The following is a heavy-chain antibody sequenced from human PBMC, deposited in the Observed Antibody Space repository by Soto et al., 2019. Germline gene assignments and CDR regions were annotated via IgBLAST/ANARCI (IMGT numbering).Heavy chain of an antibody. Sequence: GGSLRLSCAVSGFIFSRYSMNWARQAPGKGLEWVSSIGTSGSYIYDTDSVKGRFTISRDNTKDSLYLQMNSLRAEDTAIYYCAKGGRQWLVTSDFNYWGQGALVTVSS. V-gene: IGHV3-21*01. D-gene: IGHD6-19*01. CDR2: IGTSGSYI. J-gene: IGHJ4*02. CDR3: AKGGRQWLVTSDFNY. CDR1: GFIFSRYS.